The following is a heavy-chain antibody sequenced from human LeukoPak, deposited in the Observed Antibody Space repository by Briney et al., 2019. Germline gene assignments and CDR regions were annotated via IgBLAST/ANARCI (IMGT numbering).Heavy chain of an antibody. D-gene: IGHD3-10*01. CDR2: INHSGST. Sequence: SETLSLTCAVYGGSFSGYYWSWIRQPPGKGLEWIGEINHSGSTNYNPSLKSRVTISVDTSKNQFSLKLSSVTAADTAVYYCARDQFGLLGGIDYWGQGTLVTVSS. V-gene: IGHV4-34*01. CDR1: GGSFSGYY. CDR3: ARDQFGLLGGIDY. J-gene: IGHJ4*02.